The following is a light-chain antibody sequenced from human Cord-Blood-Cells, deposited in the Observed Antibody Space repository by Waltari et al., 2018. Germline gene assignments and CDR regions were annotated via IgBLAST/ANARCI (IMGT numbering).Light chain of an antibody. CDR1: SSDVGGYNY. CDR2: EVS. CDR3: SSYAGSNNYV. J-gene: IGLJ1*01. V-gene: IGLV2-8*01. Sequence: QSALTQPTSASGPPGQSVTISCTGTSSDVGGYNYVPWYQQHPGKAPKLMIYEVSKRPSGVPDRFSGSKSGNTASLTVSGLQAEDEADYYCSSYAGSNNYVFGTGTKVTVL.